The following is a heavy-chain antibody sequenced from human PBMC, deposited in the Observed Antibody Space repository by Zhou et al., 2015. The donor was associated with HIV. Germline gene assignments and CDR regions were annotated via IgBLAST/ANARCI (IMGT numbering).Heavy chain of an antibody. J-gene: IGHJ6*02. Sequence: QVQLVQSGAEVKKPGSSVKVSCKASGGTFSSYAISWVRQAPGQGLEWMGGIIPIFGTANYAQKFQGRVTITADESTSTAYMELSSLRSEDTAVYYCARGNRDYGDYDDPYYYYGMDVWDQGP. CDR3: ARGNRDYGDYDDPYYYYGMDV. CDR1: GGTFSSYA. D-gene: IGHD4-17*01. V-gene: IGHV1-69*01. CDR2: IIPIFGTA.